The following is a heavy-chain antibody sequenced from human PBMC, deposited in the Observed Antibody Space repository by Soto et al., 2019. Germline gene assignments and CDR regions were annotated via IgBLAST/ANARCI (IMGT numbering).Heavy chain of an antibody. Sequence: AGGSLRLSCAASGFTVSSKYMSWVRQAPGKGLEWVSLIQSGGPTYYADSVKGRFTISRDTSENTVHLQMDSLRAEDTAVYYCARDDVLCDGGRCYGVPLDDWGKGTPVTVSS. CDR1: GFTVSSKY. CDR2: IQSGGPT. J-gene: IGHJ6*04. CDR3: ARDDVLCDGGRCYGVPLDD. D-gene: IGHD2-15*01. V-gene: IGHV3-66*01.